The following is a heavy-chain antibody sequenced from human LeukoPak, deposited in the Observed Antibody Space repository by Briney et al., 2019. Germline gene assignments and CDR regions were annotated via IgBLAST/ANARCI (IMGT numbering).Heavy chain of an antibody. CDR1: GFTFSSYA. Sequence: GGSLRLPCAASGFTFSSYAMSWVRQAPGKGLEWVSAISGSGGSTYYADSVKGRFTISRDNSKNTLYLQMNSLRAEDTAIYYCATYDYGADYFDYWGQGTLVTVST. J-gene: IGHJ4*02. CDR2: ISGSGGST. CDR3: ATYDYGADYFDY. V-gene: IGHV3-23*01. D-gene: IGHD4/OR15-4a*01.